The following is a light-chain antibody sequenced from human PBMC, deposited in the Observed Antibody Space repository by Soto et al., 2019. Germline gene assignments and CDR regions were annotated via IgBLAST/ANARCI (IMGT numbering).Light chain of an antibody. V-gene: IGKV1-17*01. CDR2: AAS. Sequence: DIQMTQSPSSLSASVGDRVTITCRASQGSRNDLGWYQQKPGKAPKRLIYAASSLQSRVPSRFSGSAFGTEFTLTISSLQPEDFAACYRLQHNTFPLTVGGGTKVEI. J-gene: IGKJ4*01. CDR1: QGSRND. CDR3: LQHNTFPLT.